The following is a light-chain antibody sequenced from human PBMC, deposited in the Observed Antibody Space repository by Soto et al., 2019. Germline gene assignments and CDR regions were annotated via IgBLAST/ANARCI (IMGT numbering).Light chain of an antibody. J-gene: IGLJ3*02. V-gene: IGLV1-44*01. CDR3: AAWDDSLNALV. Sequence: SVLTQPPSASGTPGQRVTISCSGSSSNIGSNTVNWYQQLPGTAPKLLIYSNNQRPSGVPDRFSGSKSGTSASLAISGLQSEVEADYYCAAWDDSLNALVFGGGTKLTVL. CDR1: SSNIGSNT. CDR2: SNN.